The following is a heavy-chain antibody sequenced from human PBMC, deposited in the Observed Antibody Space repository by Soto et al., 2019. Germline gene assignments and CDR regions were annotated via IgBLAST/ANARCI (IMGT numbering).Heavy chain of an antibody. CDR3: ARLASPRPKKVVAAIFGFRWFDP. Sequence: GESLKISCKGSGYSFTSYWIGWVRQMPGKGLEWMGIIYPGDSDTRYSPSFQGQVTISADKSISTAYLQWSSLKASDTAMYYCARLASPRPKKVVAAIFGFRWFDPWGQGTLVTVSS. J-gene: IGHJ5*02. D-gene: IGHD2-15*01. V-gene: IGHV5-51*01. CDR2: IYPGDSDT. CDR1: GYSFTSYW.